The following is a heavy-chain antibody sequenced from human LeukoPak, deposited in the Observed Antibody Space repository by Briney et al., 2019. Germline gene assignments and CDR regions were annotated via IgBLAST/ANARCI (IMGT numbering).Heavy chain of an antibody. CDR2: IYPSGST. CDR1: GGSISSYY. D-gene: IGHD2/OR15-2a*01. CDR3: AREWTTWGAFDI. J-gene: IGHJ3*02. V-gene: IGHV4-4*07. Sequence: SETLSLTCTVSGGSISSYYWTWIRQPAGKGLEWIGRIYPSGSTNYNPSLKSQVTMSVDTSKNQFSMKLSSVTAADAAVHFCAREWTTWGAFDIWGQGTMVTVSS.